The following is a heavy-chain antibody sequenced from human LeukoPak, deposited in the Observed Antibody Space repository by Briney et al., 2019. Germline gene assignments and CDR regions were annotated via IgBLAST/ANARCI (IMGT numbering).Heavy chain of an antibody. V-gene: IGHV1-69*04. D-gene: IGHD5-12*01. CDR1: GGTFSSYA. CDR3: ARGGSIVATRHFDY. Sequence: ASVKVSCKASGGTFSSYAISWMRQAPGQGLEWMGRIIPILGIANYAQKFQGRVTITADKSTSTAYMELSSLRSEDTAVYYCARGGSIVATRHFDYWGQGTLVTVSS. CDR2: IIPILGIA. J-gene: IGHJ4*02.